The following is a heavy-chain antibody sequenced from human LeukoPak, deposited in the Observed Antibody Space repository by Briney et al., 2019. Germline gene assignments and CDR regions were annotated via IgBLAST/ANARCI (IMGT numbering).Heavy chain of an antibody. CDR3: ARGLDRGNSFPDDY. V-gene: IGHV3-21*01. CDR1: GFTFSSYS. J-gene: IGHJ4*02. Sequence: TARGSLRLSCAASGFTFSSYSMSWVRQAPGMGLEWVSSISSSSSYIYYADSVKGRFTISRDNAKNSLYLQMNSLRAEDTAVYYCARGLDRGNSFPDDYWGQGTLVTVSS. D-gene: IGHD4-23*01. CDR2: ISSSSSYI.